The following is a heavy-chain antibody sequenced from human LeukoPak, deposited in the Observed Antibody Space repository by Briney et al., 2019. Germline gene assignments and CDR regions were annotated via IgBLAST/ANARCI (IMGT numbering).Heavy chain of an antibody. V-gene: IGHV4-34*01. CDR3: ARIRRPISLYGMDV. J-gene: IGHJ6*02. CDR1: GGSFSGYY. Sequence: SETLSLTCAVYGGSFSGYYWSWIRQPPGKGLEWIGEINHSGSTNYSPSLKSRVTISVDTSKNQFSLKLSSVTAADTAVYYCARIRRPISLYGMDVWGQGTTVTVSS. CDR2: INHSGST.